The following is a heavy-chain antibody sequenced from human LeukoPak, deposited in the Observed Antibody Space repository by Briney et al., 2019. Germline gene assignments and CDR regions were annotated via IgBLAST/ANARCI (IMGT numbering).Heavy chain of an antibody. J-gene: IGHJ4*02. CDR1: GGFISSYY. CDR3: ARLHDGYRYGADY. D-gene: IGHD5-18*01. V-gene: IGHV4-59*08. Sequence: SETLSLTCTVSGGFISSYYWSWIRQPPGKGLEWIGYIYYSGSTNYNPSLKSRVTISVDTSKNQFSLKLSPVTAADTAMYYCARLHDGYRYGADYWGQGTLVTAS. CDR2: IYYSGST.